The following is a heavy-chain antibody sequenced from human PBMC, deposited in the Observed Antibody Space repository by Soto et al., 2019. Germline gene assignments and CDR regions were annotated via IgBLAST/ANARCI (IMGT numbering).Heavy chain of an antibody. CDR2: IIPIFGTA. V-gene: IGHV1-69*06. Sequence: SVKVSCKASGGTFSSYAISWVRQAPGQGLEWMGGIIPIFGTANYAQKFQGRVTITADKSTSTAYMELSRLRSEDTVVYYCASEGIAAAGTGGAYYYYYGMDVWGQGTTVTVSS. CDR3: ASEGIAAAGTGGAYYYYYGMDV. CDR1: GGTFSSYA. D-gene: IGHD6-13*01. J-gene: IGHJ6*02.